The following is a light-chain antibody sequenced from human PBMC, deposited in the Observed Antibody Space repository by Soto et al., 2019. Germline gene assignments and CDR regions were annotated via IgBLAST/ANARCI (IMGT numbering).Light chain of an antibody. CDR1: QYVGSY. CDR2: AAS. Sequence: DIQMTQSPSSLSASEGDIVTITCRASQYVGSYLNWYQQKPGKALKLLIFAASSLHDGVPSRFSGSGSGTDFTLTISNLQADDFAKYYCQQSYSTPITFGQGTRLEIK. CDR3: QQSYSTPIT. V-gene: IGKV1-39*01. J-gene: IGKJ5*01.